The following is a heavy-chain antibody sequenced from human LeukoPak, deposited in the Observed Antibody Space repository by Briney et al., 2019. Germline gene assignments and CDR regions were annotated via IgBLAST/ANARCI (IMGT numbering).Heavy chain of an antibody. CDR3: ARAEVLLEWLSQIPRPVEARPGTNYYYYGMDV. J-gene: IGHJ6*02. V-gene: IGHV1-69*04. CDR1: GGTFSSYA. Sequence: ASVKVSCKASGGTFSSYAISWVRQAPGQGLEWMGRIIPILGIANYAQKFQGRVTITADKSTSTAYMELSSLRSEDTAVYYCARAEVLLEWLSQIPRPVEARPGTNYYYYGMDVWGQGTTVTVSS. CDR2: IIPILGIA. D-gene: IGHD3-3*01.